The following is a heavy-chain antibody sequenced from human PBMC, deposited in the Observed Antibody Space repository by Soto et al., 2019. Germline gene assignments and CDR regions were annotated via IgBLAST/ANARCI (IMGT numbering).Heavy chain of an antibody. CDR2: IRGKAYGGTT. CDR1: GFTFSRYE. CDR3: TRDVDYYVSGTYGYLDY. Sequence: GGSLRLSCAASGFTFSRYEMNWVRQAPGKGLGWVGFIRGKAYGGTTEYAASVEGRFTISRDDSKSIAYLQMSSLKTDDTAVYYCTRDVDYYVSGTYGYLDYWGQGTLVSGS. D-gene: IGHD3-10*01. J-gene: IGHJ4*02. V-gene: IGHV3-49*04.